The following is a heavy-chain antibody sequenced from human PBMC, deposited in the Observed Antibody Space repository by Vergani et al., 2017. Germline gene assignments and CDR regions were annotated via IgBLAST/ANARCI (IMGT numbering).Heavy chain of an antibody. CDR3: AKDVRPIDQCSGGSCYPEGYFDY. Sequence: EVQLLESGGGLVQPGGSLRLSCAASGFTFSSYAMSWVRQAPGKGLEWVSAISGSGGSTYYADSVKGRFTISRDNSKNTLYLQMNSLRAEDTALYYCAKDVRPIDQCSGGSCYPEGYFDYWGQGTLVTVSS. V-gene: IGHV3-23*01. CDR1: GFTFSSYA. D-gene: IGHD2-15*01. J-gene: IGHJ4*02. CDR2: ISGSGGST.